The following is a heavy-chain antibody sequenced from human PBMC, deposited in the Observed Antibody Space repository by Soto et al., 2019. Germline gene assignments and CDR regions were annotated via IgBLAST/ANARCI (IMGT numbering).Heavy chain of an antibody. V-gene: IGHV1-69*12. CDR1: GGTFSTYA. J-gene: IGHJ4*02. D-gene: IGHD5-18*01. Sequence: QVQLVQSGAEVKKPESSVKVSCKAPGGTFSTYAISWVRQAPGQGLEWMGGIIPMCGTANYAQRFQARVTITADESTNIVYMELSSLRSEATAVYFCASGIQLWLRRINSGYSGWGQGTLVTVSS. CDR3: ASGIQLWLRRINSGYSG. CDR2: IIPMCGTA.